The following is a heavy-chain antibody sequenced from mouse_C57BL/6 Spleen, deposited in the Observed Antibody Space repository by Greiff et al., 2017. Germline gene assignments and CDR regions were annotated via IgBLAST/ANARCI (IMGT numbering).Heavy chain of an antibody. J-gene: IGHJ3*01. CDR2: INSDGGST. Sequence: EVQVVESGGGLVKPGESLKLSCESTEYEFPSHDMSWVRKTPEQRLELVAAINSDGGSTYYPDTMERRFIISRDKPKRTLYLQMSSLRSEDTALYYCATLDGYPFAYWGQGTLVTVSA. V-gene: IGHV5-2*01. CDR3: ATLDGYPFAY. CDR1: EYEFPSHD. D-gene: IGHD2-3*01.